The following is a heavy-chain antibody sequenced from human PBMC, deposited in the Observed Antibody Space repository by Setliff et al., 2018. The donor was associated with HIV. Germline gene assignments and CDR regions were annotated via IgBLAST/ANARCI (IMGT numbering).Heavy chain of an antibody. D-gene: IGHD6-19*01. V-gene: IGHV3-23*01. CDR3: AKGRYSSGANYYYYYMDV. J-gene: IGHJ6*03. CDR2: ISGSGGSA. CDR1: GFTFSSYA. Sequence: GGSLRLSCAASGFTFSSYAMSWVRQAPGKGLEWVSAISGSGGSAYYADSVKGRFTISRDNSKNTLYLQMNSLRAEDTAVYYCAKGRYSSGANYYYYYMDVWGKGTTVTVSS.